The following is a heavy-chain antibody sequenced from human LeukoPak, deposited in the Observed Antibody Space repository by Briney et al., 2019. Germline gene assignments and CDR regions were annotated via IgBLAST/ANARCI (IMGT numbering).Heavy chain of an antibody. CDR2: IYYSGST. V-gene: IGHV4-59*01. D-gene: IGHD3-22*01. CDR1: GGSISSYY. J-gene: IGHJ4*02. CDR3: ARAIYDSSGYYYLDY. Sequence: KPSETLSLTCTVSGGSISSYYWSWIRQPPGKGLEWIGYIYYSGSTNYNPSLKSRVTISVDTSKNQFSLKLSSVTAADTAVYYCARAIYDSSGYYYLDYWGQGTLVPVSS.